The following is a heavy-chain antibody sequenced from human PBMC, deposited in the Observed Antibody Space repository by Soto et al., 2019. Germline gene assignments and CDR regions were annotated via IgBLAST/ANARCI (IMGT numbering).Heavy chain of an antibody. V-gene: IGHV1-8*01. CDR3: ARGSVVVAAGFDP. D-gene: IGHD2-15*01. Sequence: GESLKISCKASGYTFTSYDINWVRQATGQGLEWMGWMNPNSGNTGYAQKFQGRVTMTRNTSISTAYMELSSLRSEDTAVYYCARGSVVVAAGFDPWGQGTLVTVSS. J-gene: IGHJ5*02. CDR2: MNPNSGNT. CDR1: GYTFTSYD.